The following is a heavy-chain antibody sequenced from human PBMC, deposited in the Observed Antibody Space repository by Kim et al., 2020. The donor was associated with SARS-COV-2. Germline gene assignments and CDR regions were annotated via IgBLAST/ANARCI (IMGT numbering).Heavy chain of an antibody. J-gene: IGHJ6*02. CDR2: IIPIFGTP. Sequence: SVKVSCKASGGTFSSYAISWVRQAPGQGLEWMGGIIPIFGTPNYAQKFQGRVTVSADESTSTAYMELSSLRSEDTAVYYCARESRVLGYCSSTSCYKYYYYYGMDVWGQGTTVTVSS. CDR3: ARESRVLGYCSSTSCYKYYYYYGMDV. CDR1: GGTFSSYA. V-gene: IGHV1-69*13. D-gene: IGHD2-2*02.